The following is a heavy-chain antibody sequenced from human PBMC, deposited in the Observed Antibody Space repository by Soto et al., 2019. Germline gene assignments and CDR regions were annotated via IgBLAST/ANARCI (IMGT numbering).Heavy chain of an antibody. Sequence: GESLKTSCQTSGYTLSSNWIGWVREMPGKGLEWMGIIYPGYAETRHSPSFQGQVTISADRSFSTAYLQWASLQASDTAMYYCARLLDFWGEPHYFDSWGQGNMVTVSS. CDR3: ARLLDFWGEPHYFDS. CDR1: GYTLSSNW. J-gene: IGHJ4*02. D-gene: IGHD3-16*01. V-gene: IGHV5-51*01. CDR2: IYPGYAET.